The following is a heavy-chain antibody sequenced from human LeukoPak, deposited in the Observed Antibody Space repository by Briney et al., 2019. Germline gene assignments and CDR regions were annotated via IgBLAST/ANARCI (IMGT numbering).Heavy chain of an antibody. CDR1: GFTFSSYS. CDR2: ISSSSSTI. CDR3: ASAGTVEYYYYYMDV. V-gene: IGHV3-48*01. D-gene: IGHD6-13*01. Sequence: QPGGSLRLSCAASGFTFSSYSMNWVRQAPGKGLEWVSYISSSSSTIYYADSVKGRFTISRDNAKNSLYLQMNSLRAEDTAVYYCASAGTVEYYYYYMDVWGKGTTVTVSS. J-gene: IGHJ6*03.